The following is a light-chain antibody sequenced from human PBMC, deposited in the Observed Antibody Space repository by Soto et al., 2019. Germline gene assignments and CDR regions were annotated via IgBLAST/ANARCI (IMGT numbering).Light chain of an antibody. CDR2: EVS. Sequence: DILLTQSASTLSASVGDRVTISCRASQSINQWLAWYRHKPGKAPNLLIYEVSTLHSGVPSRFSGSGSGTEFTLNISSLQPDDFATYYCQHYNSYSEAFGQRTKVDIK. CDR1: QSINQW. V-gene: IGKV1-5*03. J-gene: IGKJ1*01. CDR3: QHYNSYSEA.